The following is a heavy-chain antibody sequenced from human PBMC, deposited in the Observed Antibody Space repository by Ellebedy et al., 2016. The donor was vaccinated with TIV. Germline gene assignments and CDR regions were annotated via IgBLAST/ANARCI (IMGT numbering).Heavy chain of an antibody. CDR3: GCSGYYDDY. V-gene: IGHV4-31*03. D-gene: IGHD3-22*01. J-gene: IGHJ4*02. CDR1: GGSISSGGYY. CDR2: IYYSGST. Sequence: SETLSLXXTVSGGSISSGGYYWSWIRQHPGKGLEWIGYIYYSGSTYYNPSLKSRVTISVDTSKNQFSLKLSSVTAADTAVYYCGCSGYYDDYWGQGTLVTVSS.